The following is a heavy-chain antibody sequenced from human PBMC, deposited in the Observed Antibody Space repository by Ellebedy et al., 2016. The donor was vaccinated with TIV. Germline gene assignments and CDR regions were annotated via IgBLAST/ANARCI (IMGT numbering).Heavy chain of an antibody. Sequence: ASVQVSCXASGYTFTSYDFNWVRQATGQGLEWMGWINPNSGGTNYAQKFQGRVTMTRDTSISTAYMELSRLRSDDTAVYYCAREGCSGGSCYTPDYYYYGMDVWGQGTTVTVSS. V-gene: IGHV1-2*02. CDR2: INPNSGGT. CDR3: AREGCSGGSCYTPDYYYYGMDV. J-gene: IGHJ6*02. D-gene: IGHD2-15*01. CDR1: GYTFTSYD.